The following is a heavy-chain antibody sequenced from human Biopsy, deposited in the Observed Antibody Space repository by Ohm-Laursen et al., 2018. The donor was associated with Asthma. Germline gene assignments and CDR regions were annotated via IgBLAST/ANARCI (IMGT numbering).Heavy chain of an antibody. J-gene: IGHJ4*02. CDR1: GDSITSGGCC. CDR3: ARIPRRSGSYFVDY. CDR2: IHHSGTS. V-gene: IGHV4-31*03. Sequence: TLSLTCPVSGDSITSGGCCWNWIRQHPGKGLEWIGYIHHSGTSYFNPSLKSRVSFSRDTSKSQFSLRLSSVTAADTAMYYCARIPRRSGSYFVDYWGQGTLVTVSS. D-gene: IGHD3-22*01.